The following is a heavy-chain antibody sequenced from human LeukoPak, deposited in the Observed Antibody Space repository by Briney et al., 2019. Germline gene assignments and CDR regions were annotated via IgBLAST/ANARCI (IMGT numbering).Heavy chain of an antibody. Sequence: PSETLSLTCTVSGGSVSSGNYYWSWIRQPPGKGLDWIGYIYYSGSTNYNPSLKSRVTISVDTSKNQFSLKLSSVTAADTAVYYCARDRGVGRVGATSRGMDVWGQGTTVTVSS. CDR3: ARDRGVGRVGATSRGMDV. D-gene: IGHD1-26*01. CDR2: IYYSGST. CDR1: GGSVSSGNYY. J-gene: IGHJ6*02. V-gene: IGHV4-61*01.